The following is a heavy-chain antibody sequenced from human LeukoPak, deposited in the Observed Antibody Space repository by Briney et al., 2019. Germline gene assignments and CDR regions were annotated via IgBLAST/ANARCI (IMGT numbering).Heavy chain of an antibody. V-gene: IGHV3-74*01. CDR2: FISVVNSA. CDR1: GCSFTSYS. J-gene: IGHJ4*02. Sequence: EGSLRLSCAASGCSFTSYSTNWVRQAPGEVVLWGLRFISVVNSASYAASVKGRLTISRDNAMNTLYLQMNCLRVEDTALDSCATPWGSGWYFFAHWGQGTLVPVSS. CDR3: ATPWGSGWYFFAH. D-gene: IGHD6-19*01.